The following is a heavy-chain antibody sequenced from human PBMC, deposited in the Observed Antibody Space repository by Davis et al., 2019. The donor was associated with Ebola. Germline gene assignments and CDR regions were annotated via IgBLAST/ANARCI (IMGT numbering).Heavy chain of an antibody. V-gene: IGHV3-49*04. CDR3: TRRHRLDQ. Sequence: GGSLRLSCTTSGFTFGAYAMGWVRQAPGKGLEWIGLIRSKSYGGTTEYAASVKDRFTISRDDSKSIAYLQMNSLTTEDTAVYFCTRRHRLDQWGQGTLVTVSS. CDR2: IRSKSYGGTT. J-gene: IGHJ4*02. CDR1: GFTFGAYA.